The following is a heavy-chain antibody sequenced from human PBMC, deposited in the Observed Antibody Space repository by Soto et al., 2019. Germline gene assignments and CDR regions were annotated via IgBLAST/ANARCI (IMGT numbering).Heavy chain of an antibody. CDR1: GFTFRGYV. CDR3: SRPHSGTYPYYFYYGMDV. V-gene: IGHV3-23*01. Sequence: EEQLLESGGGLVQPGGSLRLSCAASGFTFRGYVMSWVRQAPGKGLEWVSGISGSGDSTYDADSVKGRFTITRDNSKDTLYLQMTSRRAEATAVYYCSRPHSGTYPYYFYYGMDVWGQGTTVTVSS. J-gene: IGHJ6*02. CDR2: ISGSGDST. D-gene: IGHD1-26*01.